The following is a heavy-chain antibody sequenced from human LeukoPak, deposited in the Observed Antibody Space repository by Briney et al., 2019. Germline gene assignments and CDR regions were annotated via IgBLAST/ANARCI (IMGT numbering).Heavy chain of an antibody. Sequence: GGSLRLSCAASGFTFSSYEMNWVRQAPGKGLEWVSYISSSGSTIYYADPVKGRFTISRDNAKNSLYLQMNSLRAEDTAVYYCAELGITMIGGVWGKGTTVTVSS. D-gene: IGHD3-10*02. CDR1: GFTFSSYE. CDR2: ISSSGSTI. V-gene: IGHV3-48*03. J-gene: IGHJ6*04. CDR3: AELGITMIGGV.